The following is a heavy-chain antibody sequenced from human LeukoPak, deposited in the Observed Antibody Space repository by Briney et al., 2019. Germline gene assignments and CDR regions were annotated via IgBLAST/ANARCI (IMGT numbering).Heavy chain of an antibody. CDR1: GGSISSYY. Sequence: PSETLSLTCTVSGGSISSYYWGWIRQPPGKGLEWIGGINHSGSTNYNPSLKSRVTISVDTSKNQFSLKLSSVTAADTAVYYCARQRRLRYFGDWGQGTLVTVSS. CDR2: INHSGST. J-gene: IGHJ4*02. V-gene: IGHV4-34*01. CDR3: ARQRRLRYFGD. D-gene: IGHD3-9*01.